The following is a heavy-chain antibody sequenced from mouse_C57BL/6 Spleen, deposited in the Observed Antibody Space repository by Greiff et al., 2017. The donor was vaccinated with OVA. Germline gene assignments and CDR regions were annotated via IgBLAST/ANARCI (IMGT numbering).Heavy chain of an antibody. CDR3: ARGLPFDY. CDR1: GFTFSDYG. D-gene: IGHD2-4*01. Sequence: EVMLVESGGGLVKPGGSLKLSCAASGFTFSDYGLHWVRQAPEKGLEWVAYISSGSSTIYYADTVKGRFTISRDNAKHTLFLQMTSLRSEDTAMYYCARGLPFDYWGQGTTLTVSS. CDR2: ISSGSSTI. V-gene: IGHV5-17*01. J-gene: IGHJ2*01.